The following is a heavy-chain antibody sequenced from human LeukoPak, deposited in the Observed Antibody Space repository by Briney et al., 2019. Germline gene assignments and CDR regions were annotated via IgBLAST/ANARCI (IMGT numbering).Heavy chain of an antibody. CDR3: ASTYYDFWSGSYYFDY. CDR1: GFTFDDYG. CDR2: ISSSGSTI. D-gene: IGHD3-3*01. J-gene: IGHJ4*02. V-gene: IGHV3-11*04. Sequence: GGSLRLSCAGSGFTFDDYGMSWIRQAPGKGLEWVSYISSSGSTIYYADSVKGRFTISRDNAKNSLYLQMNSLRAQDTAVYYCASTYYDFWSGSYYFDYWGQGTLVTVSS.